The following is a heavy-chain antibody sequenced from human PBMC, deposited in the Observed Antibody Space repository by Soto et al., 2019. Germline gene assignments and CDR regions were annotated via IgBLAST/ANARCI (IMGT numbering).Heavy chain of an antibody. J-gene: IGHJ4*02. Sequence: SETLSLTCTVSGASITSDDYYWSWIRQPPGKGLEWIGYASYSGGTYYNLSLKSRVTISVDTSKKHFSLKLSSVTAADTAVYYCARAASYCGRTSCYPFDYWGQGALVTVSS. CDR1: GASITSDDYY. CDR2: ASYSGGT. D-gene: IGHD2-2*01. V-gene: IGHV4-30-4*01. CDR3: ARAASYCGRTSCYPFDY.